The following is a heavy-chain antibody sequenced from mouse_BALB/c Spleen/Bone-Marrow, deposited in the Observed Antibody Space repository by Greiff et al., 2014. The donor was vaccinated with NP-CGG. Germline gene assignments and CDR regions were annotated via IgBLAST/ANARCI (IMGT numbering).Heavy chain of an antibody. CDR2: IDPSDNYT. CDR1: GYTFTSYW. J-gene: IGHJ2*01. CDR3: TRKDY. V-gene: IGHV1S127*01. Sequence: VQLQQSGAELVKPGASVKMSCKASGYTFTSYWMYWVKQRPGQGLEWIGVIDPSDNYTSSNQKFKDKATLTVDTSSSTAYMQLSSLTSEDSSVYYCTRKDYWGQGTTLTVSA.